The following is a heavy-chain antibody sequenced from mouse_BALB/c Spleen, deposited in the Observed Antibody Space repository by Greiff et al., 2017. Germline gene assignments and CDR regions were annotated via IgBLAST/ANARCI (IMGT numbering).Heavy chain of an antibody. J-gene: IGHJ2*01. Sequence: EVQRVESGGGLVKPGGSLKLSCAASGFAFSSYDMSWVRQTPEKRLEWVAYISSGGGSTYYPDTVKGRFTISRDNAKNTLYLQMSSLKSEDTAMYYCARQGYYGSSFDYWGQGTTLTVSS. CDR2: ISSGGGST. V-gene: IGHV5-12-1*01. D-gene: IGHD1-1*01. CDR1: GFAFSSYD. CDR3: ARQGYYGSSFDY.